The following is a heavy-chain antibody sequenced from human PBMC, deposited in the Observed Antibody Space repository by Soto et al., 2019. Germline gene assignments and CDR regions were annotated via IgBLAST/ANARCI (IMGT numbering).Heavy chain of an antibody. V-gene: IGHV3-30-3*01. D-gene: IGHD6-19*01. J-gene: IGHJ4*02. CDR3: ARDCIAVTTYEY. CDR1: GFTFSTYS. Sequence: QVQLVESGGGVVQPGRSLRLSCAASGFTFSTYSMHWVRQAPGKGLEWVGVISYDGSNKYCADSVKGRCTISRDNSKNTLYLQINSLRPEDTAVYYCARDCIAVTTYEYWGQGTLVTVSS. CDR2: ISYDGSNK.